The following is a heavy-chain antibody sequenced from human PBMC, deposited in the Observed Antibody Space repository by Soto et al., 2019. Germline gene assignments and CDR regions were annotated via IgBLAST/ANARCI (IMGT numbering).Heavy chain of an antibody. CDR1: GFTFSSYG. V-gene: IGHV3-33*01. Sequence: PGGSLRLSCAASGFTFSSYGMHWVRQAPGKGLEWVAVIWYDGSNKYYADSVKGRFTISRDNSKNTLYLQMNSLRAEDTAVYYCARDSYYDSSGPDYWGQGTLVTVSS. CDR2: IWYDGSNK. CDR3: ARDSYYDSSGPDY. J-gene: IGHJ4*02. D-gene: IGHD3-22*01.